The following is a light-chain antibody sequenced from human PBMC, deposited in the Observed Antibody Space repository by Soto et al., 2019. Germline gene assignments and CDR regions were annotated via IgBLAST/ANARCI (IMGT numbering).Light chain of an antibody. CDR2: GAS. CDR1: QSVSSD. Sequence: GVTQSPATLSVSPGERATLSFRASQSVSSDLAWYQQKPGQAPRLLIYGASTRATGIPARFSGSGSGTEFTLTISSLQSEDFAVYYCQQCNNWPWTFGGGSKV. V-gene: IGKV3D-15*01. CDR3: QQCNNWPWT. J-gene: IGKJ4*02.